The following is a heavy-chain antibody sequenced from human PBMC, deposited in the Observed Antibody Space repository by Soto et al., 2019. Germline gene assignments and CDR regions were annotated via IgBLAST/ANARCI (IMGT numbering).Heavy chain of an antibody. CDR2: IYYSGSA. CDR1: HGSINTFY. V-gene: IGHV4-59*01. CDR3: ARSVVSAGWHDY. Sequence: QVQLQESGPGLVKPSETLSLTCTVSHGSINTFYWCWVRQPPGKGLEWIGYIYYSGSASYNPSLRSRATISVDTSKNQFSLKLNSVTSADTAMYYCARSVVSAGWHDYWGRGALVTVSS. J-gene: IGHJ4*02. D-gene: IGHD2-21*01.